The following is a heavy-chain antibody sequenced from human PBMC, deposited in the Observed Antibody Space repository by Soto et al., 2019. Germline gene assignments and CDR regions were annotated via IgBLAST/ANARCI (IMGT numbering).Heavy chain of an antibody. CDR1: GYTFTTSG. Sequence: QVQLVQSGGEVKKPGASVKVSCKASGYTFTTSGVSWVRQAPGQGLEWMGWVSGYNGNTKYEEKFQDRVTMTTDTSTRTASLELRSLTTDDTAVYYCARAGELPYYYYGMDVWGQGTTVIVSS. J-gene: IGHJ6*02. V-gene: IGHV1-18*01. CDR2: VSGYNGNT. CDR3: ARAGELPYYYYGMDV. D-gene: IGHD1-7*01.